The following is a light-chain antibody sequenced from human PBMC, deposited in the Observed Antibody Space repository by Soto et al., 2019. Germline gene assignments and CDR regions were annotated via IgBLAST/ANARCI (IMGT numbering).Light chain of an antibody. J-gene: IGKJ2*01. CDR2: GAS. V-gene: IGKV3-15*01. Sequence: EIVMTQSPATLSVFPGERATLSCRASQSISTNLAWYQLKPGQAPRLLIYGASARATGIPAKFSGSGSGTEFTLTISSLQSEDFAVYYCHQYNNWPPYTFGQGTKPEIK. CDR1: QSISTN. CDR3: HQYNNWPPYT.